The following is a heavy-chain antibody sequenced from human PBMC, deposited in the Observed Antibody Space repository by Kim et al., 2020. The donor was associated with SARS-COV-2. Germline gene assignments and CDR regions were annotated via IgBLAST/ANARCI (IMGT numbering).Heavy chain of an antibody. V-gene: IGHV4-31*03. CDR3: ARDKGFGELWFDY. J-gene: IGHJ4*02. D-gene: IGHD3-10*01. CDR1: GGSISSGGYY. CDR2: IYYSGST. Sequence: SETLSLTCTVSGGSISSGGYYWSWIRQHPGKGLEWIGYIYYSGSTYYNPSLKSRVTISVDTSKNQFSLKLSSVTAADTAVYYCARDKGFGELWFDYWGQGTLVTVSS.